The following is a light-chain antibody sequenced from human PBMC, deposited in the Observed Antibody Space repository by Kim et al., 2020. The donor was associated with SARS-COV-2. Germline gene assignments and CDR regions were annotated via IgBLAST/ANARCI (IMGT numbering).Light chain of an antibody. V-gene: IGKV3-15*01. Sequence: LSSVKRAPLTVCARHSVISNLSWYQQKPGQSPRLLISGASTSSTCIPARFCSSGSCTYFTLSIISLQSEDFAVYYCQQYIHWPLTFGGGTKLDIK. CDR1: HSVISN. J-gene: IGKJ4*01. CDR3: QQYIHWPLT. CDR2: GAS.